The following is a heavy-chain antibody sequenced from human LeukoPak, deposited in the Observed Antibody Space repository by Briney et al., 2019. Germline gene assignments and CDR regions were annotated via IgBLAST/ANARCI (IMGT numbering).Heavy chain of an antibody. J-gene: IGHJ5*02. Sequence: PSETLSLTCAVYGGSFSGYYWSWIRQPPGKGLEWIGEINHSGSTNYNPSLKSRVTISVDTSKNQFSLKLSSVTDADTAVYYCASKYYDSSGYYLSWFDHWGQGTLVTVSS. CDR1: GGSFSGYY. CDR3: ASKYYDSSGYYLSWFDH. CDR2: INHSGST. D-gene: IGHD3-22*01. V-gene: IGHV4-34*01.